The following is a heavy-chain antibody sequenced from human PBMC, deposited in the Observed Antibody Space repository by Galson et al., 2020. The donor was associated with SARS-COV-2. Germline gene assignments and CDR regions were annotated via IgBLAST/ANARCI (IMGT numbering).Heavy chain of an antibody. V-gene: IGHV3-48*03. Sequence: GESLKISCAASGFTFSTYEMNWVRQAPGKGLEWVSYISSSGTTIYYADSVKGRFTISRDNAKNSLYLQMNSLRAEDTAVYYCARRYCSSTSCTVDYWGQGTLVTVSS. CDR3: ARRYCSSTSCTVDY. CDR2: ISSSGTTI. CDR1: GFTFSTYE. D-gene: IGHD2-2*01. J-gene: IGHJ4*02.